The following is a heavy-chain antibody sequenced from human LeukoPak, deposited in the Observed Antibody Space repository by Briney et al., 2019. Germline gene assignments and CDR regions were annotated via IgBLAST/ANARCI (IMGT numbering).Heavy chain of an antibody. D-gene: IGHD6-19*01. Sequence: ASVKVSCKASGYTFTDYYIHWVRQAPGQGLEWMGWINPDTDATNYAQKFQGRVSMTSDTSIRTAYMVLSGLKTDDTALYYCARVYSSGWPNYHYYMDVWGKGTTVTVPS. CDR1: GYTFTDYY. CDR2: INPDTDAT. J-gene: IGHJ6*03. CDR3: ARVYSSGWPNYHYYMDV. V-gene: IGHV1-2*02.